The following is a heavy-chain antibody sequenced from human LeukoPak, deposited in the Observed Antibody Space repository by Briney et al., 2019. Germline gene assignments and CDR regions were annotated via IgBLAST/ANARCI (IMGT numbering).Heavy chain of an antibody. Sequence: GGSLRLSCAASGFTFSSYAMSWVRQAPGKGLEWVSAISGSGGSTYYADSVKGRFTISRDNSKNTLYLQMNSLRAEDTAVYYCAKDAYYYDSSGYPSDYWGQGTLVTVSS. V-gene: IGHV3-23*01. CDR1: GFTFSSYA. CDR3: AKDAYYYDSSGYPSDY. CDR2: ISGSGGST. J-gene: IGHJ4*02. D-gene: IGHD3-22*01.